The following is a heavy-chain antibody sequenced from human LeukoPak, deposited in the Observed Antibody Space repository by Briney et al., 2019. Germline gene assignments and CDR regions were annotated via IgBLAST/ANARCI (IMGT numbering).Heavy chain of an antibody. CDR3: AREYGFGL. Sequence: PGGSLRLSCAASGFTFSSYAMSWVRQAPGKGLEWVANIKQDGNAKYYVDSVKGRFTISRDNAKNSVYLQMNSLRAEDTAMYYCAREYGFGLWGQGTLVTVSS. CDR1: GFTFSSYA. CDR2: IKQDGNAK. D-gene: IGHD3-10*01. V-gene: IGHV3-7*05. J-gene: IGHJ4*02.